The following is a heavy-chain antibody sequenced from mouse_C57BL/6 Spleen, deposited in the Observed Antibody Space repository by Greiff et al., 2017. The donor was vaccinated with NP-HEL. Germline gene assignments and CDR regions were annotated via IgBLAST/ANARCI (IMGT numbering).Heavy chain of an antibody. V-gene: IGHV1-61*01. Sequence: QVHVKQPGAELVRPGSSVKLSCKASGYTFTSYWMDWLKQRPGQGLEWIGNIYPSDSETHYNQKFKDKATLTVDKSSSTAYMQLSSLTSEDSAVYYCAREGAYYGSSYFDYWGQGTTLTVSS. CDR1: GYTFTSYW. CDR3: AREGAYYGSSYFDY. D-gene: IGHD1-1*01. J-gene: IGHJ2*01. CDR2: IYPSDSET.